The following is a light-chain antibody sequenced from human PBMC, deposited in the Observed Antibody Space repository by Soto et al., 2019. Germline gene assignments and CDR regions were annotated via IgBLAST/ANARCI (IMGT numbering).Light chain of an antibody. J-gene: IGLJ2*01. CDR3: STYTGASTS. Sequence: QSALTQPASVSGSPGQSITISCTGTEVGAHRFVSWYQQVPGTAPKLLIYEVIKRPSGISPRFSGSKAGNTASLTISGLQADDEADYFCSTYTGASTSFGGGTKVTVL. V-gene: IGLV2-14*01. CDR2: EVI. CDR1: EVGAHRF.